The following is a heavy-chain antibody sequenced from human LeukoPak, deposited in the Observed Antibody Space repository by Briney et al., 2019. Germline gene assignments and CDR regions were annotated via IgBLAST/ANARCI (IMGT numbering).Heavy chain of an antibody. CDR1: GFTFSSYA. CDR3: ARDPYDSSGYWDY. CDR2: ISGSGGST. V-gene: IGHV3-23*01. Sequence: PGRSLRLSCTASGFTFSSYAMSWVRQAPGKGLEWVSAISGSGGSTYYADSVKGRFTISRDNSKNTLYLQMNSLRAEDTAVYYCARDPYDSSGYWDYWGQGTLVTVSS. D-gene: IGHD3-22*01. J-gene: IGHJ4*02.